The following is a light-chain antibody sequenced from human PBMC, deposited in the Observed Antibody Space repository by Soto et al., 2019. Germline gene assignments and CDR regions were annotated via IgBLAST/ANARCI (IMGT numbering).Light chain of an antibody. CDR2: DAS. CDR1: QTINTW. CDR3: QQYHSFSPEGLT. V-gene: IGKV1-5*01. J-gene: IGKJ4*01. Sequence: DIQMTQSPSTLSASVGERVTITCRASQTINTWLAWYQHKPGKAPKLLIYDASTLQTGVPSRFSGYSSGTEFTLTISSLQPDDFATYFCQQYHSFSPEGLTFGGGTKVDSK.